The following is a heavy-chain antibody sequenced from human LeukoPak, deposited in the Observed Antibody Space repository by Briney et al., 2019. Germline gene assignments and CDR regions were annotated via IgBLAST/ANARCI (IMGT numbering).Heavy chain of an antibody. CDR2: ISSNGGST. CDR3: ARDRYSSGWYRGYYYYGMDV. J-gene: IGHJ6*02. V-gene: IGHV3-64*01. Sequence: GGSLRLSCAASGFTFSSYAMHWVRQAPGKGLEYVSAISSNGGSTYYANSVKGRFTISRDNSKNTLYLQMGSLRAEDMAVYYCARDRYSSGWYRGYYYYGMDVWGQGATVTVSS. D-gene: IGHD6-19*01. CDR1: GFTFSSYA.